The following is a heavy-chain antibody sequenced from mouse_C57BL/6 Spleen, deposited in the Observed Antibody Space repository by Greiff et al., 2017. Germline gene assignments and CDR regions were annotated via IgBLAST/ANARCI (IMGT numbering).Heavy chain of an antibody. Sequence: VKLMESGPGLVQPSQSLSITCTVSGFSLTSYGVHWVRQSPGKGLEWLGVIWSGGSTDYNAAFISRLSISKDNSKSQVFFKMNSLQADDTAVYYCARFYDGYRYWYFDVWGKGTTVTVSS. V-gene: IGHV2-2*01. CDR3: ARFYDGYRYWYFDV. D-gene: IGHD2-3*01. CDR1: GFSLTSYG. J-gene: IGHJ1*03. CDR2: IWSGGST.